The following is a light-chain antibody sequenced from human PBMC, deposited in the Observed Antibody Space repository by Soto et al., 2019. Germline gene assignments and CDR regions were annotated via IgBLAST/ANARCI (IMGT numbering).Light chain of an antibody. Sequence: DIQMIQSPSSLSASVGDRVTITCRASQSISSYLNWYQQKPGKAPKLLTYAASSLQSGVPSRFSGSGSGTDFTLTISSLQPEDFATYYCQQSYSTSITFGQGTRLEIK. CDR1: QSISSY. CDR2: AAS. J-gene: IGKJ5*01. V-gene: IGKV1-39*01. CDR3: QQSYSTSIT.